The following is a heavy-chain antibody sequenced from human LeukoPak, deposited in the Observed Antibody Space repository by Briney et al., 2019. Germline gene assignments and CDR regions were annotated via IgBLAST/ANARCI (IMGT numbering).Heavy chain of an antibody. CDR2: ISAYNGNT. Sequence: ASVKVSCKASHYTFTSYGITWVRQAPGQGLEWMGWISAYNGNTNYAQKLQGRVTMTTDTFTSTAYMALRSLRSDDTAVYYCARLLPHYYGSESYYYYFDYWGQGTLVTVSS. V-gene: IGHV1-18*01. J-gene: IGHJ4*02. D-gene: IGHD3-10*01. CDR1: HYTFTSYG. CDR3: ARLLPHYYGSESYYYYFDY.